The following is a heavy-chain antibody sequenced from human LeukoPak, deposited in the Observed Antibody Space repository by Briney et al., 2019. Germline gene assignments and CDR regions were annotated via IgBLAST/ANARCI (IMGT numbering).Heavy chain of an antibody. V-gene: IGHV3-23*01. CDR1: GFTFSTYA. CDR2: ISDSGGTT. D-gene: IGHD5-18*01. CDR3: ARDGYSFGHDFDY. J-gene: IGHJ4*02. Sequence: GGSLRLSCAASGFTFSTYAMSWVRRAPGKGLEWVSVISDSGGTTYYADSVKGRFTISRDNAKNTLYLQMNSLRAEDTAVYYCARDGYSFGHDFDYWGQGTLVTVSS.